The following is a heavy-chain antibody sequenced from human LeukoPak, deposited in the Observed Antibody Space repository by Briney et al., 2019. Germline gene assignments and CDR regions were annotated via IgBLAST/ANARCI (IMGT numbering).Heavy chain of an antibody. V-gene: IGHV4-34*01. CDR3: ARSERLLQAPFDP. CDR1: GGSFRGYY. J-gene: IGHJ5*02. D-gene: IGHD3-3*01. CDR2: INHSGTT. Sequence: SETLSLTCAVYGGSFRGYYWSWIRQSPGKGLEWIGEINHSGTTNYNPSLKSRVTISVDTSKKQFSLKLTSMTAEDTAVYYCARSERLLQAPFDPWNRGTLVTVSS.